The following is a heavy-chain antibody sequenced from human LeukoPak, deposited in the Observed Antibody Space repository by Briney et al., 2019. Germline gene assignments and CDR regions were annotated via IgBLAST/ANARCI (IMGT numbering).Heavy chain of an antibody. Sequence: ASVKVSCRAPGYTFTGYYMHWVRQAPGQGLEWMGWINPNSGGTNYAQKFQGWVTMTRDTSISTAYMELSRLRSDDTAVYYCARGGYCSSTSCYGSLFVDYWGQGTLVTVSS. CDR3: ARGGYCSSTSCYGSLFVDY. V-gene: IGHV1-2*04. D-gene: IGHD2-2*01. CDR2: INPNSGGT. J-gene: IGHJ4*02. CDR1: GYTFTGYY.